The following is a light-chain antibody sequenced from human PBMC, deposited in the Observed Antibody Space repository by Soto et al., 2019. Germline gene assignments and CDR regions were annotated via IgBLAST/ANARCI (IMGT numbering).Light chain of an antibody. CDR1: QILINY. CDR3: QHRSNSWT. CDR2: DSS. V-gene: IGKV3-11*01. Sequence: IVWTQSPPTLSLSPLERATLSFMASQILINYLSFYQQKPGHAPSLLIYDSSSSATCIPSRFSGSGSVTDFTLAIASLEPEDFAVYYCQHRSNSWTFGQGTKVDIK. J-gene: IGKJ1*01.